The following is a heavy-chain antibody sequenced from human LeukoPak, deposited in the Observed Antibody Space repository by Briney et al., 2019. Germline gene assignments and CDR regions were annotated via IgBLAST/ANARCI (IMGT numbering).Heavy chain of an antibody. CDR2: ISSSSSYT. V-gene: IGHV3-11*05. Sequence: PGGSLRLSCAASGFTFSDYYMSWIRQAPGKGLEWVSYISSSSSYTNYADPVKGRFTISRDNAKNSLYLQMNSLRAEDTAVYYCAREGYGDYVYAFDIWGQGTMVTVSS. CDR3: AREGYGDYVYAFDI. D-gene: IGHD4-17*01. J-gene: IGHJ3*02. CDR1: GFTFSDYY.